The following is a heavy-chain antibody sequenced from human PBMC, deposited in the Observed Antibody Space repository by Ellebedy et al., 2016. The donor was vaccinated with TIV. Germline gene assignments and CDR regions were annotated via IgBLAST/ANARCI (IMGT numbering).Heavy chain of an antibody. D-gene: IGHD5-12*01. CDR1: GYMFTSYG. V-gene: IGHV1-18*01. CDR3: AREGERGFYGYDYFGVDS. J-gene: IGHJ4*02. CDR2: ISPYNGNT. Sequence: AASVKVSCKASGYMFTSYGITWVRQAPGQGLEWMGWISPYNGNTNYEQSFQGRVSMTTDAFTSTAYMELRSLRSDDTAVYYCAREGERGFYGYDYFGVDSWGQGTLVTVSS.